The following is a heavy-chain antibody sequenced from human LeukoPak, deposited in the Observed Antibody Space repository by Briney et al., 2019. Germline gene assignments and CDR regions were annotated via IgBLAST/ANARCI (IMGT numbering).Heavy chain of an antibody. CDR2: IYTSGST. Sequence: SQTLSLTCTVSGGSISSGSYYWSWIRQPAGKGLEWIGRIYTSGSTNYNPSLKSRVTMSVDTSKNQFSLKLSSVTAADTAVYYCAREAADDAFDIWGQGTMVTVSS. V-gene: IGHV4-61*02. D-gene: IGHD6-13*01. CDR1: GGSISSGSYY. CDR3: AREAADDAFDI. J-gene: IGHJ3*02.